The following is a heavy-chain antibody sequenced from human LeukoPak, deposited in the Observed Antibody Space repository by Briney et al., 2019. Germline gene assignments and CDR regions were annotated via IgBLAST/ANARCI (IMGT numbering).Heavy chain of an antibody. Sequence: SETLSLTCAVSGYSLSSGYYWGWIRQPPGKGLEWIGSIYHSGSTYYNPSLKSRVTISVDTSKNQFSLKLSSVTAADTAVYYCARDWVESDSSSSFDYWGQGTLVTVSS. V-gene: IGHV4-38-2*02. CDR1: GYSLSSGYY. J-gene: IGHJ4*02. D-gene: IGHD6-6*01. CDR2: IYHSGST. CDR3: ARDWVESDSSSSFDY.